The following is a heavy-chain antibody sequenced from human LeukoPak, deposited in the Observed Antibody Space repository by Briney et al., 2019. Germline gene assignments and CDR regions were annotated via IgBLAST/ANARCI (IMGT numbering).Heavy chain of an antibody. CDR1: GFTFSSYA. V-gene: IGHV3-23*01. Sequence: PGGPLRLSCAASGFTFSSYAIRWVRQAPGKGLEWLSAISGSGGSTYYADSVKGRFTISRENSKNTLYLQMNSLRAEDTAVYYCAKARYCSGGSCYSDYWGQGTLVTVSS. D-gene: IGHD2-15*01. CDR2: ISGSGGST. CDR3: AKARYCSGGSCYSDY. J-gene: IGHJ4*02.